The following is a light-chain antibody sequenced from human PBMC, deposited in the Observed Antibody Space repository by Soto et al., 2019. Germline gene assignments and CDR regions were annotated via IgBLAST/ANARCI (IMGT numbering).Light chain of an antibody. CDR1: QSISSW. CDR3: QHYNSYSEA. CDR2: DAS. J-gene: IGKJ1*01. V-gene: IGKV1-5*01. Sequence: DIQMSQSRSTVSASVGDRVTITFRASQSISSWLAWYQQKPGKAPKLLIYDASSLESGVPSRFSGSGSGTEFTLTISSLQPDDFATYYCQHYNSYSEAFGQGTKVDI.